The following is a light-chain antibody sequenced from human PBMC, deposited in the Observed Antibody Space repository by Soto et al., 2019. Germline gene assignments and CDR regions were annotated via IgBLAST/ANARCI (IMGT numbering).Light chain of an antibody. CDR3: ASYTTSSTYV. CDR2: DVS. Sequence: QSVLTQPASVSGSPGQSIAISCTGTSSDVGAFNYVSWYQQHPGKAPKFMIFDVSSRPSGVSDRFSGSKSGNTASLTISGLQTEDEADNYCASYTTSSTYVFGTGT. V-gene: IGLV2-14*03. J-gene: IGLJ1*01. CDR1: SSDVGAFNY.